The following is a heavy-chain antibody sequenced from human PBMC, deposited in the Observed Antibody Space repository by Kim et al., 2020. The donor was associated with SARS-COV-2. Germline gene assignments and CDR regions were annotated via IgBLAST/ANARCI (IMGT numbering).Heavy chain of an antibody. D-gene: IGHD1-26*01. J-gene: IGHJ4*03. CDR1: GGSISSYY. Sequence: SETLSLTCTVSGGSISSYYWSWIRQPAGKGLEWIGRIYTSGSANYNPSLKSRGTISVDTSKNQFSLKLSSVTAADAAVYYCSRVLVGATIADFDYCGQGT. V-gene: IGHV4-4*07. CDR2: IYTSGSA. CDR3: SRVLVGATIADFDY.